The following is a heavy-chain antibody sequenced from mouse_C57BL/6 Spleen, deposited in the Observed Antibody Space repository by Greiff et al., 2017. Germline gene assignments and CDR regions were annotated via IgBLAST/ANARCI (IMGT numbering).Heavy chain of an antibody. D-gene: IGHD1-1*01. J-gene: IGHJ1*01. CDR2: ISGGGGNT. Sequence: DVQLVESGGGLVKPGGSLKLSCAASGFTFSSYTMSWVRQTPEKSLEWVATISGGGGNTYYPDSVKGRFTITRDNAKNTLYLQMSSLRYEYTALDYCASLYYGGSSYGGYFDDWGPGTTVTVSS. CDR3: ASLYYGGSSYGGYFDD. V-gene: IGHV5-9*01. CDR1: GFTFSSYT.